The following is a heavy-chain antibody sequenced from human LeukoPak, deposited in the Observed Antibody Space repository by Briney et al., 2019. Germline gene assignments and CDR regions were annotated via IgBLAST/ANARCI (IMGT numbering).Heavy chain of an antibody. CDR2: INPNSGGT. CDR1: GYIFTDYY. V-gene: IGHV1/OR15-1*04. CDR3: ARDRTPMTHDAFDI. J-gene: IGHJ3*02. Sequence: ASVKVSCKASGYIFTDYYMHWVRQAPGQELGWMGRINPNSGGTNYAQKFQGRVTITADKSTSTAYMELSSLRSEDTAVYYCARDRTPMTHDAFDIWGQGTMVTVSS.